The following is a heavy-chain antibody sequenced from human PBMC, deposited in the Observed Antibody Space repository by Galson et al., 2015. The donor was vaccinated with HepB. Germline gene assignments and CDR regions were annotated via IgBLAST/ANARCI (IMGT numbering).Heavy chain of an antibody. D-gene: IGHD1-26*01. J-gene: IGHJ4*02. V-gene: IGHV3-15*01. CDR1: GFTFSNAW. Sequence: SLRLSCAASGFTFSNAWMSWVRQAPGKGLEWVGRIKSKTDGGTTDYAAPVKGRFTISRDDSKNTLYLQMNSLKTEDTAVYYCTTVLSGSRYYFDYWGQGTLVTVSS. CDR2: IKSKTDGGTT. CDR3: TTVLSGSRYYFDY.